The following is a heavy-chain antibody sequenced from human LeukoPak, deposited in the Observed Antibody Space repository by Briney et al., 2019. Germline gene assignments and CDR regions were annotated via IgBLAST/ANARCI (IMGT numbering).Heavy chain of an antibody. Sequence: PGGSLRLSCTASGFTFGDYAMSWVRQAPGKGLEWVGFIRSKAYGGTTEYAASVKGRFTISRDDSKSIAYLQMISLKTDDTAVYYCARWGPTVSFDYWGQGTPVTVSS. D-gene: IGHD4-17*01. V-gene: IGHV3-49*04. CDR2: IRSKAYGGTT. CDR1: GFTFGDYA. CDR3: ARWGPTVSFDY. J-gene: IGHJ4*02.